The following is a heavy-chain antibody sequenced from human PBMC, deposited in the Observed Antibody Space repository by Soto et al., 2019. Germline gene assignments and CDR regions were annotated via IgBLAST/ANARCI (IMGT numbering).Heavy chain of an antibody. D-gene: IGHD6-6*01. V-gene: IGHV1-3*04. CDR3: ATSPSAARGGHLDY. J-gene: IGHJ4*02. CDR1: GYSFTTYA. Sequence: QVHIVQSGAEVKKPGASMKVSCKTSGYSFTTYAVHWVRQAPGQRLEWMGWINTGNGNTRYSQKFQGRVTFTGDTPASTFYMELTNLRSEDTAVYYCATSPSAARGGHLDYWGQGALVTVSS. CDR2: INTGNGNT.